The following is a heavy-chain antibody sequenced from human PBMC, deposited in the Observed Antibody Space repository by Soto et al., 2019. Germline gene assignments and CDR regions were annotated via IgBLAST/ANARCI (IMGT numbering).Heavy chain of an antibody. CDR3: AKDMSRRGSYGSYYYYGMDV. CDR1: GFTFDDYA. J-gene: IGHJ6*02. D-gene: IGHD1-26*01. V-gene: IGHV3-9*01. CDR2: ISWNSGSI. Sequence: EVQLVESGGGLVQPGRSLRLSCAASGFTFDDYAMHWVRQAPGKGLEWVSGISWNSGSIGYADSVKGRFTISRDNAKNSLYLQMNSLRAEDTALYYSAKDMSRRGSYGSYYYYGMDVWGQGTTVTVSS.